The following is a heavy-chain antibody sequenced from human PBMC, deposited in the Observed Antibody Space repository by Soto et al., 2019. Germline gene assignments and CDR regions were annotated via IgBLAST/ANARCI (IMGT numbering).Heavy chain of an antibody. CDR3: ARDGIAAAGTSWFDP. V-gene: IGHV1-3*05. CDR1: GYTFTSHA. J-gene: IGHJ5*02. Sequence: QVQLVQSGAEEKKPGASVKVSCKASGYTFTSHAMHWVRQAPGQRLEWMGWINAGNGNTKYSQKFQGRVTITTDTSASTAYMELSSLRPGDTAVYYCARDGIAAAGTSWFDPWGQGTLVTVSS. CDR2: INAGNGNT. D-gene: IGHD6-13*01.